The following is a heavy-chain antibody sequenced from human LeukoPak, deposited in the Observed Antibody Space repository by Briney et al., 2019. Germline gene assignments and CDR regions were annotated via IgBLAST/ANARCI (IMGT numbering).Heavy chain of an antibody. CDR3: ARGLITMVRGVINYYSDY. V-gene: IGHV4-39*07. D-gene: IGHD3-10*01. J-gene: IGHJ4*02. CDR1: GGSISSYY. Sequence: ASETLSLTCTVSGGSISSYYWGWIRQPPGKGLEWIGSIYYGGSTYYNPSLKSRVTISVDTSKNQFSLKLSSVTAADTAVYYCARGLITMVRGVINYYSDYWGQGTLVTVSS. CDR2: IYYGGST.